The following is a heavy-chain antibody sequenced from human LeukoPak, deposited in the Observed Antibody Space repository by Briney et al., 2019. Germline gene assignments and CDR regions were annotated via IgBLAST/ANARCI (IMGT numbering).Heavy chain of an antibody. J-gene: IGHJ4*02. CDR1: GGSITTRRYY. CDR3: APHAEGSFES. Sequence: SETLSLTCSVSGGSITTRRYYWGWIRQSPEKGLEWIGSIYYFGNAYYRPSLGSRATISIDASKNQISLRLTSVTATDTAVYYCAPHAEGSFESWGQGTLVTVSS. D-gene: IGHD3-10*01. V-gene: IGHV4-39*01. CDR2: IYYFGNA.